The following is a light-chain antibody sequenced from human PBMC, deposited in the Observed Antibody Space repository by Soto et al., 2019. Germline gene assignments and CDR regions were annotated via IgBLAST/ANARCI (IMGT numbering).Light chain of an antibody. Sequence: QSVLTQPASVSGSPGQSITISCTGTSSDVGGYNYVSWYQQHPGKAPKLMIYNVSNRPSGVSNRFSGSKSGNTASLTISGLQAEDEGNYYCSSFTSPNTVFFGGGTKLTVL. J-gene: IGLJ2*01. V-gene: IGLV2-14*01. CDR3: SSFTSPNTVF. CDR1: SSDVGGYNY. CDR2: NVS.